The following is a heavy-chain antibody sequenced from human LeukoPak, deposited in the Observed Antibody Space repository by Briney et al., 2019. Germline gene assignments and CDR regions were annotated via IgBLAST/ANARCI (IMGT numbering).Heavy chain of an antibody. Sequence: GGSLRLSCVASGITFSSYAMSWVRQAPGKGLEWVSGISGNGGSTYYADSVKGRSTISRDNSKNTLYLQMNSLRAEDTAVYYCAKDLGFSSSWYYFDYWGQGTLATVSS. CDR3: AKDLGFSSSWYYFDY. D-gene: IGHD6-13*01. V-gene: IGHV3-23*01. CDR2: ISGNGGST. J-gene: IGHJ4*02. CDR1: GITFSSYA.